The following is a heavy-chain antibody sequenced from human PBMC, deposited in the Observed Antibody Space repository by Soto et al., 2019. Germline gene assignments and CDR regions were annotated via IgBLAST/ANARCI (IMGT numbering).Heavy chain of an antibody. CDR2: IYYSGST. D-gene: IGHD3-22*01. Sequence: SETMSLTCTVSGGSISSSSYYWGWIRQPPGKGLEWIGSIYYSGSTYYNPSLKSRVTISVDTSKNQFSLKLSSVTAADTAVYYCARAGHYYDSSGYFDPWGQGTLVTVSS. CDR3: ARAGHYYDSSGYFDP. V-gene: IGHV4-39*01. J-gene: IGHJ5*02. CDR1: GGSISSSSYY.